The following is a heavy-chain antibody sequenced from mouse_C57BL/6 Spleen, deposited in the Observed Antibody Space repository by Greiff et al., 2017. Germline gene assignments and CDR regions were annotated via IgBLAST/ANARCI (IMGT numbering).Heavy chain of an antibody. CDR1: GYAFSSSW. CDR3: AREGVANWYYFDN. J-gene: IGHJ2*01. V-gene: IGHV1-82*01. Sequence: QVQLQQSGPELVKPGASVKISRKASGYAFSSSWMNWVKQRPGKGLEWIGRIYPGDGDTNYNGKVKGKATLTADKSSSTAYLQLSSLTSEDSAVCFCAREGVANWYYFDNWGQSTTLAVSS. D-gene: IGHD1-3*01. CDR2: IYPGDGDT.